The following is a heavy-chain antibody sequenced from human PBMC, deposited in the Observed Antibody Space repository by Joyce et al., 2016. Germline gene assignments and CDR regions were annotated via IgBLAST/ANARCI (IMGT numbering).Heavy chain of an antibody. CDR3: ARAYGSGSYSYYYGMDV. CDR1: GGSVSSGGYS. J-gene: IGHJ6*02. Sequence: QMQLQESGPGLVKPSQTLSLTCAVSGGSVSSGGYSWTWIRQPPGKGLEWIGHIYHSESTDYNPSRQSRVTMSVDRSKNQFSLKLRSVTAADTAVYYCARAYGSGSYSYYYGMDVWGQGTTVTVSS. D-gene: IGHD3-10*01. V-gene: IGHV4-30-2*01. CDR2: IYHSEST.